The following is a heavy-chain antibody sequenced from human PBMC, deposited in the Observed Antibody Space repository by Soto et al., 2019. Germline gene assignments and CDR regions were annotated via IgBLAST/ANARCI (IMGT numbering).Heavy chain of an antibody. Sequence: AVGSLRLSCAASGFTFSSYAMSWVRQAPGKGLEWVSAISGSGGSTYYADSVKGRFTISRDNSKDTLYLQMNSLRAEDTAVYYCAKCTTIYTPHFDYWGQGTLVTVSS. CDR2: ISGSGGST. D-gene: IGHD3-3*01. J-gene: IGHJ4*02. V-gene: IGHV3-23*01. CDR3: AKCTTIYTPHFDY. CDR1: GFTFSSYA.